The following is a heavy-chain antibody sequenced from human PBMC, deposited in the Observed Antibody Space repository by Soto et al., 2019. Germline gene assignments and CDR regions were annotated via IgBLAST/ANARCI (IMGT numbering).Heavy chain of an antibody. CDR3: AKTRGYYSDSSGYYYFDY. Sequence: GGSLRLSCAASGFTFSSYAMSWVRQAPGKGLEWVSAISGSGGSTYYADSVKGRFTISRDNSKNTLYLQMNSLRAEDTAVYYCAKTRGYYSDSSGYYYFDYWGQGTLVTVSS. CDR2: ISGSGGST. V-gene: IGHV3-23*01. J-gene: IGHJ4*02. CDR1: GFTFSSYA. D-gene: IGHD3-22*01.